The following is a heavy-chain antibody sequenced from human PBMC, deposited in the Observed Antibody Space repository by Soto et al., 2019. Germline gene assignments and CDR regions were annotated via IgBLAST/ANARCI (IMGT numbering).Heavy chain of an antibody. CDR3: ARHIYDYVWGSYRYTGYNWFDP. Sequence: QLQLQESGPGLVKPSETLSLTCTVSGGSISSSSYYWGWIRQPPGKGLEWIGSIYYSGSTYYNPSLKSRVTISVDTSKNQFSLKLSSVTAADTAVYYCARHIYDYVWGSYRYTGYNWFDPWGQGTLVTVSS. D-gene: IGHD3-16*02. CDR2: IYYSGST. CDR1: GGSISSSSYY. V-gene: IGHV4-39*01. J-gene: IGHJ5*02.